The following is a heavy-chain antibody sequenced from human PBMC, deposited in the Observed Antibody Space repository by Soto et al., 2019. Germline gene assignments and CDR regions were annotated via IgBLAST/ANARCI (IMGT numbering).Heavy chain of an antibody. J-gene: IGHJ4*02. CDR2: IYLGGSI. CDR3: ASVLLVGPTEYHS. D-gene: IGHD1-26*01. Sequence: PSETLSLTCSVSGASISSYYYTWSRQTPGKGLEWIGYIYLGGSINYNPSFKSRVIISVDTSKNQFSVRLSSVTAADTAVYYCASVLLVGPTEYHSWGQGTLVTVSS. V-gene: IGHV4-59*01. CDR1: GASISSYY.